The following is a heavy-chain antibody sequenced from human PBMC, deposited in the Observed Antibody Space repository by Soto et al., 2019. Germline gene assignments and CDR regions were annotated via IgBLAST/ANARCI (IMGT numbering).Heavy chain of an antibody. CDR2: IFYSGST. V-gene: IGHV4-61*01. D-gene: IGHD4-17*01. CDR3: ARDVGTRDGDYENWLDP. Sequence: QVQLQKSGPGLVKPSETLSLTCTVSGVSVNNFRHFWSWIRQPPGKGLEWIGYIFYSGSTKYNPSLKSRVIMSVDTSKNQFSLRLSSVTSADTAVYYCARDVGTRDGDYENWLDPWGQGTLVTVSS. CDR1: GVSVNNFRHF. J-gene: IGHJ5*02.